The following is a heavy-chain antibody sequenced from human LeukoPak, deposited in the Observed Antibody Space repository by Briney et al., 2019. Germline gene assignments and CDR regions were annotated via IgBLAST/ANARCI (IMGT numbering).Heavy chain of an antibody. D-gene: IGHD3-10*01. V-gene: IGHV1-69*06. CDR3: ARVPRDRITMVRGVIKLNYFDY. J-gene: IGHJ4*02. Sequence: GSSVKVSCKASGGTFSSYAISWVRQAPGQGLEWMGGIIPIFGTANYAQKFQGRVTITADKSTSTAYMELSSLRSEDTAVYYCARVPRDRITMVRGVIKLNYFDYWGQGTLVTVSS. CDR2: IIPIFGTA. CDR1: GGTFSSYA.